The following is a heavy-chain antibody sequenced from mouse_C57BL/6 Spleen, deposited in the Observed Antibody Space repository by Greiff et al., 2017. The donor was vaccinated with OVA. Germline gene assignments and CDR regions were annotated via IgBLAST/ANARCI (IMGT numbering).Heavy chain of an antibody. D-gene: IGHD2-5*01. V-gene: IGHV1-64*01. CDR1: GYTFTSYW. Sequence: QVQLQQSGAELVKPGASVKLSCKASGYTFTSYWMHWVKQRPGQGLEWIGMIHPNSGSTNYNEKFKSKATLTVDKSSSTAYMQLSSLTSEDSAVYYCARNPPYYSNYVGYFDYWGQGTTLTVSS. CDR2: IHPNSGST. CDR3: ARNPPYYSNYVGYFDY. J-gene: IGHJ2*01.